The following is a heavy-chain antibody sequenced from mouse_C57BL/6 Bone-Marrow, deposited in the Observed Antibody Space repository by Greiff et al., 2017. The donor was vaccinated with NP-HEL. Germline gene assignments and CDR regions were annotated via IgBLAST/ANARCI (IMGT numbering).Heavy chain of an antibody. Sequence: EVHLVESGGGLVKPGGSLKLSCAASGFTFSSYAMSWVRQTPEKRLEWVATISDGGSYTYYPDNVKGRFTISRDNAKNNLYLQMSHLKSEDTAMYYCARADYGSSLYAMDCWGQGTSVTVSS. CDR1: GFTFSSYA. CDR3: ARADYGSSLYAMDC. D-gene: IGHD1-1*01. J-gene: IGHJ4*01. V-gene: IGHV5-4*01. CDR2: ISDGGSYT.